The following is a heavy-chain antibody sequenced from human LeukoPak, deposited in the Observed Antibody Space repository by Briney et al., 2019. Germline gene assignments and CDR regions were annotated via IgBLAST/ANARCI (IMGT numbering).Heavy chain of an antibody. CDR3: GRGNGDYGGVDY. Sequence: GGSLRLSCAVSGFRFSDYSMNWVRQAPGKGLEWVSYISSSNNIYYADSVKGRFTISRDNAKNSVWLQMNSLRAEDTAVYHCGRGNGDYGGVDYWGRGTLVTVSS. CDR2: ISSSNNI. D-gene: IGHD4-17*01. CDR1: GFRFSDYS. V-gene: IGHV3-69-1*01. J-gene: IGHJ4*02.